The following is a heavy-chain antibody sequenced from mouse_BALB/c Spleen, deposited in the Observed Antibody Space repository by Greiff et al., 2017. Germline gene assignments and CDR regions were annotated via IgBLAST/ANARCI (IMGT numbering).Heavy chain of an antibody. Sequence: EVQLQQSGPELVKPGASVKIPCKASGYTFTDYNMDWVKQSHGKSLEWIGEIDPSDSYTNYNQKFKGKATLTVDKSSSTAYMQLSSLTSEDSAVYYCARCYRYFADWGQGTLVTVSA. D-gene: IGHD2-14*01. CDR2: IDPSDSYT. CDR1: GYTFTDYN. J-gene: IGHJ3*01. CDR3: ARCYRYFAD. V-gene: IGHV1-18*01.